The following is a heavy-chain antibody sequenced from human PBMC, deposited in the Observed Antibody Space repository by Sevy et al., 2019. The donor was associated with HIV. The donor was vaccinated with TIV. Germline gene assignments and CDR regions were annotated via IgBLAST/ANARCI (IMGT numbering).Heavy chain of an antibody. CDR1: GGFVTSTSYY. CDR3: ARRYCSSTSCYVPGYYGMDV. D-gene: IGHD2-2*01. Sequence: LPETLSLTCTVSGGFVTSTSYYWAWIRQSPGKGLEWIGSIYNSGSTYYNPSLKSRVTISVHTSKNQFSLKLSSVTAADTAVYYCARRYCSSTSCYVPGYYGMDVWGQGTTVTISS. V-gene: IGHV4-39*01. CDR2: IYNSGST. J-gene: IGHJ6*02.